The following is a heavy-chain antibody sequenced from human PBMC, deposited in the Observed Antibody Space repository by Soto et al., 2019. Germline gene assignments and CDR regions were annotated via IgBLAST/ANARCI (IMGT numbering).Heavy chain of an antibody. CDR1: GLTLSSHW. V-gene: IGHV3-7*05. J-gene: IGHJ4*02. CDR2: INQDGTER. D-gene: IGHD2-21*01. CDR3: ARAINSAYDY. Sequence: EVQLVESGGGLVQPGESLRLSCAASGLTLSSHWIGWVRQAPGTGLEWVATINQDGTERFYVESMKGRSTISRDTAQNSLYLEVHSLRAEDTALYYCARAINSAYDYWGRGALVTVSS.